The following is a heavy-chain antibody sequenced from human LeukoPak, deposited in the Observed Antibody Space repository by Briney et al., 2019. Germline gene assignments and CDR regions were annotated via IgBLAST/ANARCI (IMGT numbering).Heavy chain of an antibody. CDR2: ISSSGSPM. CDR3: AREGDTTGVSGTEFDY. V-gene: IGHV3-48*01. CDR1: GFTFSGYC. Sequence: GGSLRLSCAAPGFTFSGYCMNWVRQAPGKGLEWVSYISSSGSPMYYSDSVKGRFTVSRDNAKNSLYLQMNSLRTEDTAVYYCAREGDTTGVSGTEFDYRGQGVLVIVSS. J-gene: IGHJ4*02. D-gene: IGHD6-19*01.